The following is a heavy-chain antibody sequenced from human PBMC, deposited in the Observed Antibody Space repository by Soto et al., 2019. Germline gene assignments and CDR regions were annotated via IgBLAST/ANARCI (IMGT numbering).Heavy chain of an antibody. CDR2: IYWDDDK. CDR1: GFSLSTSGVG. D-gene: IGHD3-22*01. V-gene: IGHV2-5*02. J-gene: IGHJ3*02. CDR3: AHRLYDSSGYYYKFRGPGAFDI. Sequence: SGPTMVNPTQTLTLTCTFSGFSLSTSGVGVGWIRQPPGKALEWLALIYWDDDKRYSPSLKSRLTITKDTSKNQVVLTMTNMDPVDTATYYCAHRLYDSSGYYYKFRGPGAFDIWGQGTMVTVSS.